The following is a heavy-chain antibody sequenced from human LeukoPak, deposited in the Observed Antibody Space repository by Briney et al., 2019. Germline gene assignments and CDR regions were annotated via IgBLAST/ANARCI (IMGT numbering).Heavy chain of an antibody. D-gene: IGHD4-23*01. Sequence: PGGSLRLSCSASGFRFSSYAMHWVRHAPRKGLEWVSAVSGSDGPTFYADSVKARFTISRDNSKNVLYLPMNSLRVQDTATYYCAKVNRGSVVNSFALDYWGQGTLVTVSS. J-gene: IGHJ4*02. CDR3: AKVNRGSVVNSFALDY. CDR1: GFRFSSYA. CDR2: VSGSDGPT. V-gene: IGHV3-23*01.